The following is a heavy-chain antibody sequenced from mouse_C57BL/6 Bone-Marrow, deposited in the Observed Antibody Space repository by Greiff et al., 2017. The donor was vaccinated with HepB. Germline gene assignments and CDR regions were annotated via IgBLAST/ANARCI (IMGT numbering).Heavy chain of an antibody. J-gene: IGHJ2*01. CDR3: ARWGYYGSSPWYFDY. CDR1: GYTFTSYW. V-gene: IGHV1-64*01. Sequence: QVQLQQPGAELVKPGASVKLSCKASGYTFTSYWMHWVKQRPGQGLEWIGIIHPNSGSTNYNEKFKSKATLTVDKSSSTAYMQLSSLTSEDSAVYYCARWGYYGSSPWYFDYWGQGTTLTVSS. D-gene: IGHD1-1*01. CDR2: IHPNSGST.